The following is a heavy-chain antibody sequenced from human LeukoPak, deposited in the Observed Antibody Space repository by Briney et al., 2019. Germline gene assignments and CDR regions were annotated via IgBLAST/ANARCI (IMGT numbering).Heavy chain of an antibody. V-gene: IGHV1-2*02. CDR3: ARGAPYWYFDL. J-gene: IGHJ2*01. Sequence: ASVKVSCKASGYTFTGYYMHWVRQAPGQGLERMGWINPNSGGTNYAQRFQGRVTMTRDTSITTAYMELSRLRSDDTAVYYCARGAPYWYFDLWGRGTLVTVSS. CDR1: GYTFTGYY. CDR2: INPNSGGT.